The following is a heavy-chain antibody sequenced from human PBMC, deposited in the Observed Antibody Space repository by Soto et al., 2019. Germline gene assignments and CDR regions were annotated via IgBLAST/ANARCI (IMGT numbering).Heavy chain of an antibody. J-gene: IGHJ4*02. Sequence: SETLSLTCTVSGGSISSYYWSWIRQPPGKGPEWIGYTYYNGDTKYNPALRSRVTMSEDTSKNQFSLRLSSVTAADTAVYFCARGPAYINGWRTFDLWGRGILVTVSS. CDR2: TYYNGDT. V-gene: IGHV4-59*01. CDR1: GGSISSYY. D-gene: IGHD6-19*01. CDR3: ARGPAYINGWRTFDL.